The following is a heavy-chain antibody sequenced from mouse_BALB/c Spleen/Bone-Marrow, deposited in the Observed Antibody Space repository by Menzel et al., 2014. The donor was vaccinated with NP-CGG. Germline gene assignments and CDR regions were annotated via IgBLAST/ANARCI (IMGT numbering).Heavy chain of an antibody. J-gene: IGHJ2*01. Sequence: QVQLQQPGAELVRPGSSVKISCKASGYTFTNFWMNWVKQRPGQGLEWIGQIHPGDGDTNNNGKFKGKATLTTDKSSSTAYMQLSSLSSEDSAVYFCARVYYGNLDYWGQGTTLPVSS. CDR2: IHPGDGDT. CDR1: GYTFTNFW. CDR3: ARVYYGNLDY. D-gene: IGHD2-1*01. V-gene: IGHV1-80*01.